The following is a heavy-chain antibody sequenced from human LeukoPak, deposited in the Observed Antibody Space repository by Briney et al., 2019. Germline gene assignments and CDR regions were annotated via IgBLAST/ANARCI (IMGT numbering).Heavy chain of an antibody. V-gene: IGHV3-74*01. CDR2: INSDGCST. CDR3: MREYGA. D-gene: IGHD4/OR15-4a*01. CDR1: GFTFSRYW. Sequence: PGGSLRLSCAASGFTFSRYWMHWVRQAPGKGLVWVSRINSDGCSTIYADFVKGRFTISRDNAKNTLYMQMKSLRADDTAVYYCMREYGAWGQGTLVTVSP. J-gene: IGHJ5*02.